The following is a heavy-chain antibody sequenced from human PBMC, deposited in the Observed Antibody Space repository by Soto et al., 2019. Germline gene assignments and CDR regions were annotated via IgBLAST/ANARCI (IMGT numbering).Heavy chain of an antibody. CDR3: AREGPLPYYYYGLDV. Sequence: QVQLVQSGAEVKKPGASVKVSCKSSGYTFSMSGISWVRQAPGQGLEWMGWISGYNGNTNYEQKFKDTVTMTTDTTTNTAYMESGSLRSEDTAVYYCAREGPLPYYYYGLDVWGQGTTVTVSS. J-gene: IGHJ6*02. V-gene: IGHV1-18*01. CDR1: GYTFSMSG. CDR2: ISGYNGNT.